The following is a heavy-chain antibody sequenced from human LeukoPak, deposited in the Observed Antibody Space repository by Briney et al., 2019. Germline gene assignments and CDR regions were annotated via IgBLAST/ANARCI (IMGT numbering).Heavy chain of an antibody. CDR2: ISGSGGST. CDR3: AKDRIEYRYYFDY. CDR1: RFTFSSYA. D-gene: IGHD2/OR15-2a*01. Sequence: PGGSLRLSCAASRFTFSSYAMSWVRQAPGKGLEWVSAISGSGGSTYYADSVKGRFTISRDNSKNTLYLQMNSLRAEDTAVYYCAKDRIEYRYYFDYGGQGTLVTVSS. V-gene: IGHV3-23*01. J-gene: IGHJ4*02.